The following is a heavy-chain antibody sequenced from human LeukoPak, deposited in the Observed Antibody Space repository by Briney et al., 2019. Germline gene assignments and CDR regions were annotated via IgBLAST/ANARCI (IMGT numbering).Heavy chain of an antibody. CDR2: IIPVLGIA. D-gene: IGHD1-26*01. CDR3: AREPELAGIVGAPE. V-gene: IGHV1-69*04. CDR1: GGTFSSYA. J-gene: IGHJ4*02. Sequence: SVKVSCKASGGTFSSYAISWVRQAPGQGLEWMGRIIPVLGIANYAQKFQGRVTITADKSTSTAYMELSSLRSEDTAVYYCAREPELAGIVGAPEWGQGTLVTVSS.